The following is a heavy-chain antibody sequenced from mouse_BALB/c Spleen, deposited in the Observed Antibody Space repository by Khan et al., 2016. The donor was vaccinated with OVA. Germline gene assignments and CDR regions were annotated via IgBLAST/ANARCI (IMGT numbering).Heavy chain of an antibody. CDR1: GYTFTNYW. CDR2: IDPTTGYT. V-gene: IGHV1-7*01. CDR3: TSHGSTDTWFGY. D-gene: IGHD1-1*01. J-gene: IGHJ3*01. Sequence: QVQLQQFGAELAKPGASVKMSCKASGYTFTNYWMHWVKQRPGQGLEWIGYIDPTTGYTEYNQKFKDKATLTADKSSSTSYMKLCSLTTEDSAVYYSTSHGSTDTWFGYWGQGTLVTVSA.